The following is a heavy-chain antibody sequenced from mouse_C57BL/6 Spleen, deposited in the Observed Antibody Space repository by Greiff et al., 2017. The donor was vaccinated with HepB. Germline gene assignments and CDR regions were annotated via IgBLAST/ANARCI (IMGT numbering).Heavy chain of an antibody. CDR3: ARGGSSYRDYAMDY. CDR1: GYTFTSYW. V-gene: IGHV1-55*01. J-gene: IGHJ4*01. CDR2: IYPGSGST. D-gene: IGHD1-1*01. Sequence: VQLQQPGAELVKPGASVKMSCKASGYTFTSYWITWVKQRPGQGLEWIGDIYPGSGSTNYNEKFKSKATLTVDTSSSTAYMQLSSLTSEDSAVYYCARGGSSYRDYAMDYWGQGTSVTVSS.